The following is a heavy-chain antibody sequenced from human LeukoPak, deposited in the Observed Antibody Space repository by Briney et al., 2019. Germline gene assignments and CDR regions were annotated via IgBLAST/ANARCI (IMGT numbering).Heavy chain of an antibody. J-gene: IGHJ4*02. CDR2: ISYDGSNK. CDR3: AKDPRNYYDSSGYYLPPGY. V-gene: IGHV3-30*18. Sequence: GGSLRLSCAASGFTFSSHGMHWVRQAPGKGLEWVAVISYDGSNKYYADSVKGRFTISRDNSKNTLYLQMNSLRAEDTAVYYCAKDPRNYYDSSGYYLPPGYWGQGTLVTVSS. CDR1: GFTFSSHG. D-gene: IGHD3-22*01.